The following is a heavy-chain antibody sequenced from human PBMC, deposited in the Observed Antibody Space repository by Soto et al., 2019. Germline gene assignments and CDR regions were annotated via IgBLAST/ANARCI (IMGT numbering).Heavy chain of an antibody. V-gene: IGHV1-69*13. CDR1: GGTFSSYA. CDR2: IIPIFGTA. Sequence: SVKVSCKASGGTFSSYAISWVRQAPGQGLEWMGGIIPIFGTANYAQKFQGRVTITADESTSTAYMELSSLRSEDTAVYYCARTRYHYYYDSSGYYQGGYFDYWGQGTLVTVSS. D-gene: IGHD3-22*01. CDR3: ARTRYHYYYDSSGYYQGGYFDY. J-gene: IGHJ4*02.